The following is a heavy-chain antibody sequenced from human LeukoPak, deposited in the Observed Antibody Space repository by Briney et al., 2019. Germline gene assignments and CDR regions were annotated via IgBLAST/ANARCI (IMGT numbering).Heavy chain of an antibody. D-gene: IGHD3-3*01. CDR1: GYTFTSYY. J-gene: IGHJ6*03. CDR3: ATSTPILFWSGYLPYYMDV. V-gene: IGHV1-46*01. CDR2: INPSGGST. Sequence: ASVKVSCKASGYTFTSYYMHWVRQAPGQGLEWMGIINPSGGSTSYAQKFQGRVTMTRDTSTSTVYMELSSLRSEDTAVYYCATSTPILFWSGYLPYYMDVWGKGTTVTVSS.